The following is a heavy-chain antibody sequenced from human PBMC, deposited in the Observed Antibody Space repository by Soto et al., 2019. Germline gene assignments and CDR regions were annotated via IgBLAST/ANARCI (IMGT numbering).Heavy chain of an antibody. D-gene: IGHD1-1*01. CDR2: TYYRSKWYK. CDR3: ARDSWNPGWFDP. J-gene: IGHJ5*02. V-gene: IGHV6-1*01. CDR1: GDSVSSNSAA. Sequence: RSQTLSLTCAISGDSVSSNSAAWNWIRQSPSRGLEWLGRTYYRSKWYKSYAVSVKSRITINPDTSKNQFSLQLNSVTPDDTAVYYCARDSWNPGWFDPWGQGTLVTVSS.